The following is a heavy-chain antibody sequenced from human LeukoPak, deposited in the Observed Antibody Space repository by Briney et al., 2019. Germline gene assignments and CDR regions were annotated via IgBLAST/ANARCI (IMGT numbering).Heavy chain of an antibody. Sequence: PGGSLRLSCVASGFTFTDYFMNWVRQAPGKGLEWVGRIKSKTDGGTTDYAAPVKGRFTISRDDSKNTLYLQMNSLKTEDTAVYYCTNPVTFGGVNYWGQGTLVTVSS. CDR1: GFTFTDYF. V-gene: IGHV3-15*07. J-gene: IGHJ4*02. D-gene: IGHD3-16*01. CDR3: TNPVTFGGVNY. CDR2: IKSKTDGGTT.